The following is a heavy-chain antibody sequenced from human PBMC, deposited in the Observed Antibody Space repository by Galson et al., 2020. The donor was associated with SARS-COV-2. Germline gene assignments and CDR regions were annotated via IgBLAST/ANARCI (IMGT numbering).Heavy chain of an antibody. J-gene: IGHJ4*02. CDR3: ARVDCSGGSCYPGNY. CDR1: GFGFSYYW. CDR2: IKHAGSGK. V-gene: IGHV3-7*03. Sequence: RGSLRLSCAASGFGFSYYWMSWVRQAPGRGLEWVASIKHAGSGKYYVDSVKGRFTISRDNPKNSLYLQMNNLRVEDTAVYHCARVDCSGGSCYPGNYWGQGTLVTVSP. D-gene: IGHD2-15*01.